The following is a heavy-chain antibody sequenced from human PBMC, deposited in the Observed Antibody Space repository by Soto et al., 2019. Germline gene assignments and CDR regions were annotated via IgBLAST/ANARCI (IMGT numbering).Heavy chain of an antibody. CDR2: IFHTGST. V-gene: IGHV4-30-2*01. Sequence: LSLTCAVSGGSISTAGYSWNWIRQPPGKGLEWIGYIFHTGSTYYNPSLKSRVSISIDRSKNQFSLNLSSVTAADTAVYYCVREVRIGGYYFDSWGPGTLVTVSS. CDR3: VREVRIGGYYFDS. J-gene: IGHJ4*02. CDR1: GGSISTAGYS. D-gene: IGHD5-12*01.